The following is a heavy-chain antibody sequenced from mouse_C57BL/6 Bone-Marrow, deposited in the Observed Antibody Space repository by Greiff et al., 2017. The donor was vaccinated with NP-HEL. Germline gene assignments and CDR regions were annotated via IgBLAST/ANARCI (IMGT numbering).Heavy chain of an antibody. J-gene: IGHJ2*01. CDR3: ARDSGYAFDY. Sequence: QVQLQQPGTELVKPGASVKLSCTASGYTFTSYWMHWLKQRPGQGLEWIGNINPNNGGTNDNEKFKTKATLTVDKSSRTAYMQLSSLTSEDSAVYYCARDSGYAFDYWGQGTTLTVSS. D-gene: IGHD3-2*02. CDR2: INPNNGGT. CDR1: GYTFTSYW. V-gene: IGHV1-53*01.